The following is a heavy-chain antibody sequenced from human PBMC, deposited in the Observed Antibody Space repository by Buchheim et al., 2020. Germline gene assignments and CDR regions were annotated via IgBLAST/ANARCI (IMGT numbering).Heavy chain of an antibody. CDR3: ARGRGCSSTSCYRRHYYYYMDV. Sequence: QVQLQQWGAGLLKPSETLSLTCAVYGGSFSGYYWSWLRQPPGKGLEWIGEINHSGSTNYNPSLKSRVTISVDTSKNQFSLKLSSVTAADTAVYYCARGRGCSSTSCYRRHYYYYMDVWGKGTT. CDR2: INHSGST. J-gene: IGHJ6*03. V-gene: IGHV4-34*01. CDR1: GGSFSGYY. D-gene: IGHD2-2*02.